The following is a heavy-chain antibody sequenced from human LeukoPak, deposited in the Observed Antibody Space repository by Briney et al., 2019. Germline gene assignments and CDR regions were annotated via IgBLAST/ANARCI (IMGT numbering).Heavy chain of an antibody. J-gene: IGHJ4*02. CDR3: ARGAEVQLWSYYFDY. CDR2: ISGVGSVN. CDR1: GFTFSSYE. Sequence: PGGSLRLSCAASGFTFSSYEMNWVRQAPGKGLEWVSYISGVGSVNNYADSVKGRFTISRDNAKNSLYLQMNSLRAEDTALYYCARGAEVQLWSYYFDYWGQGTLVTVSS. V-gene: IGHV3-48*03. D-gene: IGHD5-18*01.